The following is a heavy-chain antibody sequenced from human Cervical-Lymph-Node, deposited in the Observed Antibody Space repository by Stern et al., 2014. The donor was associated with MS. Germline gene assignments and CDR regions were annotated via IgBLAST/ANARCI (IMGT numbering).Heavy chain of an antibody. CDR2: IYSDGST. D-gene: IGHD1-26*01. J-gene: IGHJ5*01. Sequence: QVQLQESGPGLVKPSETVSLTCTVSGGYMSSKYWNWIRQPPGKGLEWIGSIYSDGSTNYNPSLKSRVIISLDTSTNQFSLSLTSVTAADTAVYYCARVTGRGTRQNWFDSWGQGTLVTVSS. CDR3: ARVTGRGTRQNWFDS. V-gene: IGHV4-59*01. CDR1: GGYMSSKY.